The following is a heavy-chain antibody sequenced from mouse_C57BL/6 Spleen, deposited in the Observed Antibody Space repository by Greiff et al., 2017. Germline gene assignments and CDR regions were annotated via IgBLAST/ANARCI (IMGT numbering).Heavy chain of an antibody. CDR3: ARQIYDGYYVFAY. CDR1: GYTFTDYN. Sequence: EVKLQESGPELVKPGASVKMSCKASGYTFTDYNMHWVKQSHGKSLEWIGYINPNNGGTSYNQKFKGKATLTVNKSSSTAYMELRSLTSEDSAVYYCARQIYDGYYVFAYWGQGTLVTVSA. CDR2: INPNNGGT. J-gene: IGHJ3*01. D-gene: IGHD2-3*01. V-gene: IGHV1-22*01.